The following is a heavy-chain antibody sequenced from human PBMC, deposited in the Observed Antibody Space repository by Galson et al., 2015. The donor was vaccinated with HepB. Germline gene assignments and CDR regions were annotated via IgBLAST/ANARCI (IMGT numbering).Heavy chain of an antibody. CDR1: GYTSTDYV. D-gene: IGHD3-3*01. CDR3: ARSPLRFLDLLPYYDYYYMDV. CDR2: MNTNTGKP. J-gene: IGHJ6*03. V-gene: IGHV7-4-1*02. Sequence: SVKVSCKASGYTSTDYVVNWVRQAPGQGLEWMGWMNTNTGKPTYAPGFARRFVFSLDTSVTTAYLQISSLETDDTAVYYCARSPLRFLDLLPYYDYYYMDVWGEGTTVTVSS.